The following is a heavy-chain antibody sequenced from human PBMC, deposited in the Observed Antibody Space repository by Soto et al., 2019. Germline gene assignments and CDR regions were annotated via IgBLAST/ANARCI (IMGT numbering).Heavy chain of an antibody. J-gene: IGHJ4*02. CDR1: GFTFSDYY. D-gene: IGHD3-10*01. V-gene: IGHV3-11*01. Sequence: GGSLRLSCAASGFTFSDYYMSWIRQAPGKGLEWVSYISSSGSTIYYADSVKGRFTISRDNAKNSLYLQMNSLRAEDTAVYYCASLAYGSRSYYRDYWGQGTLVTVSS. CDR3: ASLAYGSRSYYRDY. CDR2: ISSSGSTI.